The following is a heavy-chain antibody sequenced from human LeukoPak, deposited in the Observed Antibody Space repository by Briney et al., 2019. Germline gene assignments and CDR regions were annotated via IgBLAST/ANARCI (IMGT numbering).Heavy chain of an antibody. D-gene: IGHD3-22*01. V-gene: IGHV3-11*04. CDR3: VKSYYDAFGAFDI. CDR1: GFTFSDYY. Sequence: GGSLRLSCAASGFTFSDYYMSWIRQAPGKGLQWISFISSGGSTTNYADSVKGRFTISRDNAKNSLYLQMNSLRAEDTAVYYCVKSYYDAFGAFDIWGQGTMVTVSS. J-gene: IGHJ3*02. CDR2: ISSGGSTT.